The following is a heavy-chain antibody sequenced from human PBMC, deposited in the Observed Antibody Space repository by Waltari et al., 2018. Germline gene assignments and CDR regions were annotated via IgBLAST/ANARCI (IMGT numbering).Heavy chain of an antibody. Sequence: QVQLQESGPGLVKPSETLSLTCTVSGGSISSYYWSWIRQPPGKGLEWIWYIYTSGSTNYNPSLKSRVTISVDTSKNQFSLKLSSVTAADTAVYYCARVATYYDFWSGYYPTYYYYYMDVWGKGTTVTVSS. CDR1: GGSISSYY. CDR2: IYTSGST. CDR3: ARVATYYDFWSGYYPTYYYYYMDV. D-gene: IGHD3-3*01. J-gene: IGHJ6*03. V-gene: IGHV4-4*09.